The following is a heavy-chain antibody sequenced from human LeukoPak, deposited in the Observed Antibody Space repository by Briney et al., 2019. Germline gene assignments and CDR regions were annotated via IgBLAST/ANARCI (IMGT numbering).Heavy chain of an antibody. CDR1: GFNVSSNY. D-gene: IGHD6-13*01. CDR2: IYSGGST. J-gene: IGHJ4*02. V-gene: IGHV3-66*01. CDR3: ARVDSRTAQFDY. Sequence: PGGSLRLSCAVSGFNVSSNYLNWVRQAPGKGPEWVSVIYSGGSTYYADSVKGRFTTSRDNSKNTLYLQMNSLRAEDTAVYHCARVDSRTAQFDYWGQGTLVTVSS.